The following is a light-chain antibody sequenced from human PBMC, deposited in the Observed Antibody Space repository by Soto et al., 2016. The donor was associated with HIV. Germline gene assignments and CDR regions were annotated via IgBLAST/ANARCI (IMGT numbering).Light chain of an antibody. CDR1: NIGSKS. CDR2: DDS. Sequence: SYELTQSPSVSVAPGKTARITCGGINIGSKSVHWYQQKPGQVPVLVVIDDSDRPSGIPERFSGSNSGNTATLTISRVDAGDEADYYCQVWDVNSVHYAFGTGTKVTVL. V-gene: IGLV3-21*03. CDR3: QVWDVNSVHYA. J-gene: IGLJ1*01.